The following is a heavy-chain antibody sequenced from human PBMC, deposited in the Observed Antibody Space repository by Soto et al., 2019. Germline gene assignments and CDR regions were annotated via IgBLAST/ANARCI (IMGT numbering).Heavy chain of an antibody. D-gene: IGHD4-17*01. CDR2: IYYSGST. Sequence: SETLSLTCTVSGGSISSYYWSWIRQPPGKGLEWIGYIYYSGSTNYNPSLKSRVTISVDTSKNQFSLKLSSVTAADTAVYYCATRAAYGDYGVGWFDPWGQGTLVTVSS. CDR1: GGSISSYY. V-gene: IGHV4-59*12. CDR3: ATRAAYGDYGVGWFDP. J-gene: IGHJ5*02.